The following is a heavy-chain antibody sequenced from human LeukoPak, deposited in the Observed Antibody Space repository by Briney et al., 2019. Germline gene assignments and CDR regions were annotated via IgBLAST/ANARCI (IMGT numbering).Heavy chain of an antibody. J-gene: IGHJ3*02. CDR2: IYYSGST. CDR3: ARLLVVVAATTYDAFDI. CDR1: GGSISSGGYY. V-gene: IGHV4-31*03. Sequence: SQTLSLTCTVSGGSISSGGYYWSWIRQHPGKGLEWIGYIYYSGSTYYNPSLKSRVTISVDTSKNQFSLKLSPVTAADTAVYYCARLLVVVAATTYDAFDIWGQGTMVTVSS. D-gene: IGHD2-15*01.